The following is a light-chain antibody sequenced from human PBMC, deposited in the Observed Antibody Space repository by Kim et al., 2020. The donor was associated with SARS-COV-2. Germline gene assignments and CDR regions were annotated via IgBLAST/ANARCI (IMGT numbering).Light chain of an antibody. V-gene: IGKV3D-15*01. CDR1: QSISST. CDR2: GAS. CDR3: QQYNDWPLT. J-gene: IGKJ1*01. Sequence: IILTQSPATLSVFPGQRATLSCRASQSISSTLAWYQQKPGQAPRLLIYGASTRATDIPARFSGSGSGTEFTLTISSLQSEDSAIYWCQQYNDWPLTFGQGTKVDIK.